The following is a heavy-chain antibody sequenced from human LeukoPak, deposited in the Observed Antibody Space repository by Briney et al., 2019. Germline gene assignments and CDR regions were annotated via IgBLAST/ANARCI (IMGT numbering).Heavy chain of an antibody. CDR3: VREPNTIPGAFYY. V-gene: IGHV4-39*02. Sequence: SETLSLTCTVSGGSISSSDYYWGWLRQPPGKALEWIGTLYYTGSTYYNASLKSRVTISVDTSKNQFSLKLRSVTAADTAVYLCVREPNTIPGAFYYWGQVILVTVSS. CDR2: LYYTGST. J-gene: IGHJ4*02. D-gene: IGHD2-2*01. CDR1: GGSISSSDYY.